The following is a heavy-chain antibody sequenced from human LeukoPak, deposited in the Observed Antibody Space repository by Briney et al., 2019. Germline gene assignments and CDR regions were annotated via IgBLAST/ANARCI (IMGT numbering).Heavy chain of an antibody. Sequence: GGSLRLSCAASGFTFSSYGMHWVRQAPGKGLEWVAVISYDGSNKYYADSVKGRFTISRDNSKNTLYLQMNSLRAEDTAVYYCAKESGEYSSSWYESDGMDVWGQGTTVTVSS. CDR2: ISYDGSNK. V-gene: IGHV3-30*18. D-gene: IGHD6-13*01. CDR3: AKESGEYSSSWYESDGMDV. CDR1: GFTFSSYG. J-gene: IGHJ6*02.